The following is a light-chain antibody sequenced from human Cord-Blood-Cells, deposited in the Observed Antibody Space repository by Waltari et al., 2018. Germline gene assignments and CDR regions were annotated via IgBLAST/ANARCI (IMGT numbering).Light chain of an antibody. CDR3: CSYAGSYTYV. CDR1: SSDVGRYTY. V-gene: IGLV2-11*01. J-gene: IGLJ1*01. Sequence: QSALTQPRSVSGSPGQSVTISCTGTSSDVGRYTYLSWYQQHPGKAPKLMIYDVSKRPSGVPDRFSGSKSGNTASLTISGLQAEDEADYYCCSYAGSYTYVFGTGTKVTVL. CDR2: DVS.